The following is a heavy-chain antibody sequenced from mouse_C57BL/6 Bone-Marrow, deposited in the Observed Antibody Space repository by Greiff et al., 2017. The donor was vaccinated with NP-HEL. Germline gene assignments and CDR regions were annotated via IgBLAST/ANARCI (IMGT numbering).Heavy chain of an antibody. CDR2: IDPNSGGT. Sequence: QVQLQQPGAELVKPGASVKLSCKASGYTFTGYWMHWVKQRPGRGLEWIGRIDPNSGGTKYNKKFKSKATLTVDKPSSTAYMQLSSLTSEDSAVYYCARASYDYDGGDYYAMDYWGQGTSVTVSS. CDR1: GYTFTGYW. V-gene: IGHV1-72*01. D-gene: IGHD2-4*01. J-gene: IGHJ4*01. CDR3: ARASYDYDGGDYYAMDY.